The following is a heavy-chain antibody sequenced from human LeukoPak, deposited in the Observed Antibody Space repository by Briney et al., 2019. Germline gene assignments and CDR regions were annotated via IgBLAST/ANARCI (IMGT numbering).Heavy chain of an antibody. CDR1: GFSFSSYG. V-gene: IGHV3-30*18. J-gene: IGHJ4*02. CDR2: ISYDGSNK. D-gene: IGHD2-2*01. CDR3: ANDKRSTSWDYFDY. Sequence: GRSLRLSRAASGFSFSSYGMHWVRQAPGKGLEWVAVISYDGSNKYYADSVKGRFTISRDNSKNTLYLQMNSLRAEDTAVYYCANDKRSTSWDYFDYWGQGTLVTVSS.